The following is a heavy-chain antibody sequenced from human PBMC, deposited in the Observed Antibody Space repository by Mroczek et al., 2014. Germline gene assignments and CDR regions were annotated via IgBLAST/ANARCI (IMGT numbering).Heavy chain of an antibody. CDR3: ASSPPAGAVVVPAARKAQNWFRP. V-gene: IGHV1-2*02. CDR2: INPNSGGT. D-gene: IGHD2-2*01. J-gene: IGHJ5*02. Sequence: SGAEVKKPGASVKVSCKASGYTFTGYYMHWVRQAPGQGLEWMGWINPNSGGTNYAQKFQGRVTMTRDTSISTAYMELSRLRSDDTAVYYCASSPPAGAVVVPAARKAQNWFRPLGPGNP. CDR1: GYTFTGYY.